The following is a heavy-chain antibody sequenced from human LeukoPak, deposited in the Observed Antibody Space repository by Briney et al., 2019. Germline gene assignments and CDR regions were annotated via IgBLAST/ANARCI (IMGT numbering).Heavy chain of an antibody. CDR1: GGSISSYY. V-gene: IGHV4-59*12. Sequence: PSETLSLTCTVSGGSISSYYWTWIRQPPGKGPEWIGYIYYSGSTNYNPSLKSRVTISVDTSKNQFSLKLSSVTAADTAVYYCARDDGPFDIWGQGTMVTVSS. CDR2: IYYSGST. D-gene: IGHD5-24*01. J-gene: IGHJ3*02. CDR3: ARDDGPFDI.